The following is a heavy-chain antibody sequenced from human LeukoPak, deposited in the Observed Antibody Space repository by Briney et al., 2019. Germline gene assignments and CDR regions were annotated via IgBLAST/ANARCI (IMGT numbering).Heavy chain of an antibody. Sequence: GEPLKISCKGSGYTFKNYWIGWVRQMPGKGLEWIGIIYPGDSNTAYSPAFRGQVTISVDKSFSTAYLQWSSLKASDTAMYYCARQEDNSGYYSRRPRYYFDFWGPGTLVTVPS. CDR2: IYPGDSNT. CDR1: GYTFKNYW. V-gene: IGHV5-51*01. D-gene: IGHD3-22*01. CDR3: ARQEDNSGYYSRRPRYYFDF. J-gene: IGHJ4*02.